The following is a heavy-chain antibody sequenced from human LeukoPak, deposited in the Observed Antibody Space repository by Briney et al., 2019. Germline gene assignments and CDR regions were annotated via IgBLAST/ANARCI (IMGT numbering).Heavy chain of an antibody. V-gene: IGHV3-30*04. J-gene: IGHJ6*02. CDR3: AREQRRYRNGLLYYYYYGMDV. CDR1: GFTFSSYA. Sequence: QSGGSLRLFCALSGFTFSSYAMHWVRRAPGKGLAWVAVISYEGRDKYYADSVKGRGTITRDNYKNTLYLQMNSLRAEDTAVYYCAREQRRYRNGLLYYYYYGMDVWGQGTTVTVSS. D-gene: IGHD5-18*01. CDR2: ISYEGRDK.